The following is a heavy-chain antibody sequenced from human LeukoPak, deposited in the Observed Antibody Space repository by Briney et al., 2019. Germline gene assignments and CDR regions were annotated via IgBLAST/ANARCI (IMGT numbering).Heavy chain of an antibody. CDR3: ARGRPYYDILTGPQGPFDY. V-gene: IGHV3-74*01. CDR2: INSDGSST. J-gene: IGHJ4*02. CDR1: GFTFSSYW. D-gene: IGHD3-9*01. Sequence: GGALRLSCAASGFTFSSYWMHWVRHAPGKGMVWVSRINSDGSSTSYADSVKGPFPISRDNPKNTLYLQMNRLRAEDTAVYYCARGRPYYDILTGPQGPFDYWGQGTLVTVSS.